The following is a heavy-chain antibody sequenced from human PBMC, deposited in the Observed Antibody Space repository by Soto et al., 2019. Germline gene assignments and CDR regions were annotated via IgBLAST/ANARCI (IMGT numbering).Heavy chain of an antibody. J-gene: IGHJ4*02. CDR2: ISGSGGST. CDR1: GFTFSSYA. CDR3: AKPPTGGGVIPHFDY. V-gene: IGHV3-23*01. Sequence: GESLKISCAASGFTFSSYAMSWVRQAPGKGLEWVSAISGSGGSTYYADSVKGRFTISRDNSKNTLYLQMNSLRAEDTAVYYCAKPPTGGGVIPHFDYWGQGTLVTVSS. D-gene: IGHD3-16*02.